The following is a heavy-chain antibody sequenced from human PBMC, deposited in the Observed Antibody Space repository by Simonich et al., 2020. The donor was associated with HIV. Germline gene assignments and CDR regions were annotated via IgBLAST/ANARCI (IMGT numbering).Heavy chain of an antibody. Sequence: QVQLQQWGAGLLKPSETLSLTCAVYGGSFRGYYWSWIRQPPGKGLEWIGEINHSESPNYNPSLKSRVTISVDTSKNQFSLKLSSVTAADTAVYYCARGFYQRLYYFDYWGQGTLVTVSS. CDR3: ARGFYQRLYYFDY. V-gene: IGHV4-34*01. CDR1: GGSFRGYY. J-gene: IGHJ4*02. D-gene: IGHD2-2*01. CDR2: INHSESP.